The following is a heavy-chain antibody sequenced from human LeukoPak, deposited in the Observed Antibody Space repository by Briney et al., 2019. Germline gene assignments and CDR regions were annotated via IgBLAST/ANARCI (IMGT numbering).Heavy chain of an antibody. CDR3: ARLAGTNYFDY. CDR2: IYPGDSDS. D-gene: IGHD1-1*01. Sequence: GASLQISCKGSGSMFTSYWIGWVRQLPGKGLEWMGIIYPGDSDSRYSPSFQGQVTISADKSITTASLQWSSLKASDTAMYYCARLAGTNYFDYWGRGTLVTVSS. J-gene: IGHJ4*02. V-gene: IGHV5-51*01. CDR1: GSMFTSYW.